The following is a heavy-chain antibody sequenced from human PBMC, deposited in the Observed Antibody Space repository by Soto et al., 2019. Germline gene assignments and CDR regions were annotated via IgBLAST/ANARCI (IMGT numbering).Heavy chain of an antibody. D-gene: IGHD3-3*01. Sequence: GGSLRLSCTASGFNFNIYAMIWVRQAPGKGLEWVSGITGGGGTTYYAESVKGRFTISRDNSKNTLYLQMNSLRAEDTAVYYCAKDYDFWSGLFDYWGQGTLVTVSS. CDR3: AKDYDFWSGLFDY. CDR1: GFNFNIYA. V-gene: IGHV3-23*01. CDR2: ITGGGGTT. J-gene: IGHJ4*02.